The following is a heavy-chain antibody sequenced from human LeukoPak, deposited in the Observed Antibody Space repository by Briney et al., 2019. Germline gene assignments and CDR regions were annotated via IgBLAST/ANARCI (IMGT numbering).Heavy chain of an antibody. CDR2: ISYSGST. Sequence: PSETLSLTCTVSGGSTSSSSFYWGWVRQPPGKGLDWIGSISYSGSTYYNPSLKGRVTISVDTSKNQFSLKLSSVTAADTAVYYCARDNSGSYIDYWGQGTLVTVSS. CDR1: GGSTSSSSFY. V-gene: IGHV4-39*07. D-gene: IGHD1-26*01. J-gene: IGHJ4*02. CDR3: ARDNSGSYIDY.